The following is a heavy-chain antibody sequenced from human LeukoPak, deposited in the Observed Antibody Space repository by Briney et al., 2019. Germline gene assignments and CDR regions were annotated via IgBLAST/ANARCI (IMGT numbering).Heavy chain of an antibody. V-gene: IGHV3-23*01. CDR2: IGIDSGNT. CDR1: GFTFSSYW. Sequence: GGSLRLSCAASGFTFSSYWMSWVRQAPGKGLEWISYIGIDSGNTNYADSVKGRFTISRDNSKNTLYLQMNSLRAEDTAVYYCAKGTNFMVRGVIITRARSDYYGMDVWGQGTTVTVSS. J-gene: IGHJ6*02. CDR3: AKGTNFMVRGVIITRARSDYYGMDV. D-gene: IGHD3-10*01.